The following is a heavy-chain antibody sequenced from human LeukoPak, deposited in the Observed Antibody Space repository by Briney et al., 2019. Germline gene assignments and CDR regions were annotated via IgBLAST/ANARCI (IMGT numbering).Heavy chain of an antibody. V-gene: IGHV3-43*01. CDR2: ISWDGVST. Sequence: PGGSLRLSCAASGFTFDDYTMHWVRQAPGKGLEWVSLISWDGVSTHYADSVKGRFTISRDNNKNSLYLPMNGLRTEDTALYYCAKGRSGWYVLDYWGQGTLVTVSS. D-gene: IGHD6-19*01. CDR3: AKGRSGWYVLDY. CDR1: GFTFDDYT. J-gene: IGHJ4*02.